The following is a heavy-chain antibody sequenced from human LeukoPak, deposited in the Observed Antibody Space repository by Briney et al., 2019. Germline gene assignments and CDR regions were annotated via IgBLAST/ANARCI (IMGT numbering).Heavy chain of an antibody. CDR1: GYTFTGYY. D-gene: IGHD6-13*01. J-gene: IGHJ6*03. CDR2: INPNSGGT. V-gene: IGHV1-2*02. CDR3: ARAYSPTSWGLAAADYYYMDV. Sequence: ASVKVSCKASGYTFTGYYMHWVRQAPGHGLEWMGWINPNSGGTNYAQKFQGRVTMTRDTSISTAYVELNRLTSDDTAVYYCARAYSPTSWGLAAADYYYMDVWGKGTTVTVSS.